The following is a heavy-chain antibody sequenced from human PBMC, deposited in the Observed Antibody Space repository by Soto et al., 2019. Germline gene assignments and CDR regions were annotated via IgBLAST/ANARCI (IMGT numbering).Heavy chain of an antibody. D-gene: IGHD3-16*01. V-gene: IGHV1-69*02. CDR1: GGTFSSYT. Sequence: VASVKVSCKASGGTFSSYTISWVRQAPGQGLEWMGRIIPILGIANYAQKFQGRVTITADKSTSTAYMELSSLRSEDTAVYYCAILSMITPFDYWGQGTLVTVSS. J-gene: IGHJ4*02. CDR3: AILSMITPFDY. CDR2: IIPILGIA.